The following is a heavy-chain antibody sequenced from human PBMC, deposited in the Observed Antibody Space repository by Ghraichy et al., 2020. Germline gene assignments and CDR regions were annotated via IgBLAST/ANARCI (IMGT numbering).Heavy chain of an antibody. D-gene: IGHD6-6*01. Sequence: SVKVSCKASGGTFSSYAISWVRQAPGQGLEWMGGIIPIFGIANYAQKFQGRVTITADKSTSTAYMELSSLRSEDTAVYYCASSIAARPFPTDYWGQGTLVTVSS. J-gene: IGHJ4*02. V-gene: IGHV1-69*10. CDR1: GGTFSSYA. CDR2: IIPIFGIA. CDR3: ASSIAARPFPTDY.